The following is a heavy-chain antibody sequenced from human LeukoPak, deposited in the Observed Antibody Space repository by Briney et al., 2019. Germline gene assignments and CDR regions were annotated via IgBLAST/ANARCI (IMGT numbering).Heavy chain of an antibody. J-gene: IGHJ4*02. CDR1: GFTFSIYW. CDR2: INQDGSEK. CDR3: ARSSSIGSVDY. D-gene: IGHD2-2*01. V-gene: IGHV3-7*01. Sequence: GGALGLFCAASGFTFSIYWMSWGRLAPGKGLEWVANINQDGSEKYYVDSVMGRFTISRDNTENSLYLQMNILRAEDTAVYYCARSSSIGSVDYWGQGTLITVSS.